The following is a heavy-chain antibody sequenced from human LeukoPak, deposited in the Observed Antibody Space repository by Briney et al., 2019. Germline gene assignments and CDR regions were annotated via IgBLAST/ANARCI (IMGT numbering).Heavy chain of an antibody. D-gene: IGHD3-16*01. CDR1: GRSFSGYY. Sequence: PSETLSLTCAVYGRSFSGYYWSWIRQPPGKGLEWIGEINYSGSTNYNPSLKSRVTISVDTSKNQFSLKLSSVTAADTAVYYCARGLGSVQQQAFDIWGQGTMVTVSS. CDR3: ARGLGSVQQQAFDI. J-gene: IGHJ3*02. V-gene: IGHV4-34*01. CDR2: INYSGST.